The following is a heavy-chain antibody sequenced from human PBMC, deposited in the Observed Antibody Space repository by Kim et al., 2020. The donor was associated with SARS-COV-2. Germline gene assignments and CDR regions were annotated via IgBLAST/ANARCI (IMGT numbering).Heavy chain of an antibody. CDR1: GFTFSSYA. CDR3: AKDLSGLAKVN. Sequence: GGSLRLSCAASGFTFSSYAMSWVRQAPGKGLEWVSAISGSGGSTYYAGSVKGRFTISRDNSKNTLYLQIDSLRAEDTAVYYWAKDLSGLAKVNWGQGTLGGVSS. V-gene: IGHV3-23*01. J-gene: IGHJ4*02. D-gene: IGHD3-10*01. CDR2: ISGSGGST.